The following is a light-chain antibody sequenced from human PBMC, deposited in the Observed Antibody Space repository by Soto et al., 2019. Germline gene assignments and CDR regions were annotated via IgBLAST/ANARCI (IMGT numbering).Light chain of an antibody. V-gene: IGKV3-20*01. CDR2: GAS. J-gene: IGKJ1*01. Sequence: EIVLTQSPGTLSLSPGERATLSCRAGQSVSSSYLAWYQQKPGQAPRLLIYGASSRATGIPDRFSGSGSGTDFTLTISRLEPEDFAVYYCQQYGTSPQTFGQGIKVEIK. CDR3: QQYGTSPQT. CDR1: QSVSSSY.